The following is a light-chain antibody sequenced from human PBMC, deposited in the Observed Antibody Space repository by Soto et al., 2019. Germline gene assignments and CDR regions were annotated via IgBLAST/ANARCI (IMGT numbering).Light chain of an antibody. Sequence: QSALTQPPSVSGSPGQSVAISCTGTSSDVGSNNRVSWYQQPPGSAPKLLIYDDSNRPSGVPDRFSGSKSGTSASLAITGLQAEDEADYYCQSYDSSLSGFVLGTGTKVTVL. V-gene: IGLV2-18*02. CDR3: QSYDSSLSGFV. CDR1: SSDVGSNNR. J-gene: IGLJ1*01. CDR2: DDS.